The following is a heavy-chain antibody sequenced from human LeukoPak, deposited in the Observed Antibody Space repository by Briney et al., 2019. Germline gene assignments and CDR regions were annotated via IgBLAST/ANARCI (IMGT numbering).Heavy chain of an antibody. CDR1: GFTFSSYW. V-gene: IGHV3-74*01. J-gene: IGHJ4*02. CDR2: INGDGRNI. Sequence: GGSLRLSCVASGFTFSSYWMHWVRQDPRKGLVWVSRINGDGRNINYADSVKGRFTISRDNAKNSLYLQMNSLRAEDTAVYYCARDTVSPPYFDYWGQGTLVTVSS. D-gene: IGHD4-17*01. CDR3: ARDTVSPPYFDY.